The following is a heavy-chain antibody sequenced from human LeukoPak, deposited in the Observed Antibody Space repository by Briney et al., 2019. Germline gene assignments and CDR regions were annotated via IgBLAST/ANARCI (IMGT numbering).Heavy chain of an antibody. V-gene: IGHV3-74*01. D-gene: IGHD1-1*01. J-gene: IGHJ4*02. CDR3: SKKNLEPGKTHEY. CDR2: INNDGTAT. Sequence: GGSLRLSCAASGFTFSAYWMHWVRQVPGKGLVWVSRINNDGTATFFADSVKGRFTISRDNAKNTLYLQMDSLRAEDTAMYYCSKKNLEPGKTHEYWGQGTLVTVSS. CDR1: GFTFSAYW.